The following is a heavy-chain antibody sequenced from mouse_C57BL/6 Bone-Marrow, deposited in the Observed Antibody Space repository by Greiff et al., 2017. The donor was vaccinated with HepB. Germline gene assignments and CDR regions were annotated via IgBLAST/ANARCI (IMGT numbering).Heavy chain of an antibody. V-gene: IGHV5-4*01. J-gene: IGHJ3*01. CDR3: ARDYYGSSPWFAY. CDR2: ISDGGSYT. Sequence: EVKVVESGGGLVKPGGSLKLSCAASGFTFSSYAMSWVRQTPEKRLEWVATISDGGSYTYYPDNVKGRFTISRDNAKNNLYLQMSHLKSEDTAMYYCARDYYGSSPWFAYWGQWTLVTVSA. D-gene: IGHD1-1*01. CDR1: GFTFSSYA.